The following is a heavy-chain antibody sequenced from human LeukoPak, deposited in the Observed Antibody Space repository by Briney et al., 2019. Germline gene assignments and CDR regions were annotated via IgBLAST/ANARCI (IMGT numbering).Heavy chain of an antibody. J-gene: IGHJ3*02. Sequence: PGGSLRLSCAASGFTVSSNYMSWDRQAPGKGLEWVSVIYSGGSTYYADSVKGRFTISRHNSKNTLYLQMNSLRAEDTAVYYCASSSGWYGDAFDIWGQGTMVTVSS. D-gene: IGHD6-19*01. CDR2: IYSGGST. CDR1: GFTVSSNY. V-gene: IGHV3-53*04. CDR3: ASSSGWYGDAFDI.